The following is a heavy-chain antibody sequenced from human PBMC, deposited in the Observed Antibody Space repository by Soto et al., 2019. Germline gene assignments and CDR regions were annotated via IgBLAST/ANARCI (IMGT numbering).Heavy chain of an antibody. CDR3: AKLGYCSGGRCFADFDS. Sequence: QVQLVESGGGVVQPGRSLRLSCAASGFTSSTYAMHWVRQAPGKGLEWVAVISYDGSNKNYVDSVKGRFTISRDNSKNTLYLQMNSLRAEDTAVYYCAKLGYCSGGRCFADFDSWGQGTLVTVSS. CDR2: ISYDGSNK. J-gene: IGHJ4*02. V-gene: IGHV3-30*18. CDR1: GFTSSTYA. D-gene: IGHD2-15*01.